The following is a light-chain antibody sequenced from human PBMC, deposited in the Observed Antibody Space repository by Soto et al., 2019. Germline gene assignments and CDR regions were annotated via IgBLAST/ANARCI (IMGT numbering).Light chain of an antibody. J-gene: IGLJ2*01. V-gene: IGLV2-11*01. CDR3: CSYAGSDVV. CDR2: DVS. CDR1: SSDVGGYNY. Sequence: QSALTQPRSVSGSPGQSVTISCTGTSSDVGGYNYVSWYQQHPGKAPKLMIYDVSKRPSGVPDRFSGSKSGNTASLTISRLQAEDEADYYCCSYAGSDVVFGGGTKLTVL.